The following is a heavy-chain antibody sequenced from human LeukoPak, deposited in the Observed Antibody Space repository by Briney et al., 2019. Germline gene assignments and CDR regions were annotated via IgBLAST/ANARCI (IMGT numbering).Heavy chain of an antibody. CDR2: INPNSGGT. V-gene: IGHV1-2*02. D-gene: IGHD2-2*01. J-gene: IGHJ6*03. Sequence: ASVKVSCKASGYTFTGYYMHWVRQAPGQGLEWVGWINPNSGGTNYAQKFQGRVTMTRDTSISTAYMELSRLRSDDTAVYYCARAYCSSTSCYRDYYYYMDVWGKGTTVTVSS. CDR3: ARAYCSSTSCYRDYYYYMDV. CDR1: GYTFTGYY.